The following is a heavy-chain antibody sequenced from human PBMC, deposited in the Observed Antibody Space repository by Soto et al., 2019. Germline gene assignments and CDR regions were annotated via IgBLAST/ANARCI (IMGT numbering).Heavy chain of an antibody. CDR3: ARVPFTVLRYFDWSPGGYDFDY. D-gene: IGHD3-9*01. V-gene: IGHV1-18*01. CDR2: ISAYNGNT. J-gene: IGHJ4*02. Sequence: ASVKVSCKASGYTFTSYGISWVRQAPGQGLEWMGWISAYNGNTNYAQKLQGRVTMTTDTSTSTAYMELRSLRSDDTAVYYCARVPFTVLRYFDWSPGGYDFDYWGQGTLVTGSS. CDR1: GYTFTSYG.